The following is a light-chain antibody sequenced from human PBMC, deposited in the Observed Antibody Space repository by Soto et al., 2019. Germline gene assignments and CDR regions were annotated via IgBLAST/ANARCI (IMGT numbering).Light chain of an antibody. CDR2: DAS. CDR3: PQRDTGVRR. Sequence: EIVLTQSPATLSLSPGERATLSCRASQCVSTYLAWFQQKPGQAPRLLIYDASKRATGSPARFSGSGAGTDFTLTIGSLEPEDSAVYYCPQRDTGVRRFGQGTKGEIK. J-gene: IGKJ1*01. V-gene: IGKV3-11*01. CDR1: QCVSTY.